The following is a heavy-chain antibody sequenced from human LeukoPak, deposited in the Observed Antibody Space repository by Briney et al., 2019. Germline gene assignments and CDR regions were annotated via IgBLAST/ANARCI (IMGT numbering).Heavy chain of an antibody. D-gene: IGHD2-8*01. CDR3: ARHDNVPVIRHGFDY. CDR2: IYSSGVT. V-gene: IGHV4-59*08. Sequence: PSETLSLTCTVSGGSINNYYWSWIRQPPGKGLEWLGYIYSSGVTNYNPSLQSRVTISIDTSKNQFSLKVSSVTAADTAVYYCARHDNVPVIRHGFDYWGQGTLVTVSS. CDR1: GGSINNYY. J-gene: IGHJ4*02.